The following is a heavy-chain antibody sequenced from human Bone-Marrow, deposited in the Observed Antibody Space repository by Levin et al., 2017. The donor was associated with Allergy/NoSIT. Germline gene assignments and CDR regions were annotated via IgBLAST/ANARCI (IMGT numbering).Heavy chain of an antibody. V-gene: IGHV3-15*01. CDR1: GFTFSIAW. CDR3: STDQFGEFYKYDMDV. D-gene: IGHD3-10*01. J-gene: IGHJ6*02. Sequence: GESLKISCAASGFTFSIAWMSWVRQAPGKGLEWVGRIKSETDGGTTDYAAPVKGRFTISREDSKNTLYLQMNSLKTEDTGVYYCSTDQFGEFYKYDMDVWGQGTTVTVSS. CDR2: IKSETDGGTT.